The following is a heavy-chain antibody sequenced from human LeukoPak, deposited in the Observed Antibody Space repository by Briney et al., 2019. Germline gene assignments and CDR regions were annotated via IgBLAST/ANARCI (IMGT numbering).Heavy chain of an antibody. CDR1: GFTFSSYA. CDR2: ISGSGDST. D-gene: IGHD3-10*01. J-gene: IGHJ4*02. V-gene: IGHV3-23*01. Sequence: GGSLRLSCAASGFTFSSYAMSWVRQAPGKGLEWVSAISGSGDSTYYADSVQGRFTISRDNSKNTLYLQMNSLRAEDTAVYYCAKDHSYGSGSLPLPDYWGQGTLVTVSS. CDR3: AKDHSYGSGSLPLPDY.